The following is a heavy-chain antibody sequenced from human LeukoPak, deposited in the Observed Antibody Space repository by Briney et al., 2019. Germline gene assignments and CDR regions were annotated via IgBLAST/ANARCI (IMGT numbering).Heavy chain of an antibody. CDR3: ARGGYHYDSGGYYQGAFDI. V-gene: IGHV1-18*01. CDR2: ISGYNANT. J-gene: IGHJ3*02. Sequence: ASVTVSCKASGYTFTSFGISWVRRAPGQGLEWMGWISGYNANTNFAQNLQGRVTMTTDTSTTTAYMELRSLRSDDTAVYYCARGGYHYDSGGYYQGAFDICGQGTLVTVSS. CDR1: GYTFTSFG. D-gene: IGHD3-22*01.